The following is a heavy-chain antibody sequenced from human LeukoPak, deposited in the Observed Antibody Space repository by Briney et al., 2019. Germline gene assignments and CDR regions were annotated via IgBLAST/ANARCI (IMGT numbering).Heavy chain of an antibody. CDR2: IYYSGST. CDR1: VASISSYY. D-gene: IGHD4-11*01. CDR3: ARVPDYSNKNWFDP. Sequence: SETLSLTCTVSVASISSYYWIWIRQPPGKGLEWIGHIYYSGSTNYNPSLKSRVTISVDTSKNQFSLKLSSVTAADTAVYYCARVPDYSNKNWFDPWGQGTLVTVSS. V-gene: IGHV4-59*12. J-gene: IGHJ5*02.